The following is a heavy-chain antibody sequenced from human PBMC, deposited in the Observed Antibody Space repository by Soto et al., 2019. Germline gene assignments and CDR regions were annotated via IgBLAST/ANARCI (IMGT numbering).Heavy chain of an antibody. CDR1: GASISGSY. D-gene: IGHD1-26*01. V-gene: IGHV4-59*01. J-gene: IGHJ4*02. Sequence: QVQLQESGPGLVKPSETLSLTCTVSGASISGSYWIWIRQPPGKALEWIGYIYYTGNTYYTPSLRGRVTMSVDTSKNQFSLRLNSVTAADTALYYCARFDGGKRRESVDYWGQGILVTVSS. CDR3: ARFDGGKRRESVDY. CDR2: IYYTGNT.